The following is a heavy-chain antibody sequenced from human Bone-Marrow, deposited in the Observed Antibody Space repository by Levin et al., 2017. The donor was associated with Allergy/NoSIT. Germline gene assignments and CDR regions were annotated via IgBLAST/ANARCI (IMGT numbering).Heavy chain of an antibody. V-gene: IGHV3-30-3*01. CDR1: GFTFSTYA. CDR2: ISFNGNNI. J-gene: IGHJ5*02. D-gene: IGHD1-1*01. Sequence: GESLKISCAASGFTFSTYAMHWVRQAPGKGLVWVALISFNGNNIDYADSVKGRFTISRDNSKNILYLQMNSLRPEDTALYFCAKDQGFNDVSWFDPWGQGTRVTVSS. CDR3: AKDQGFNDVSWFDP.